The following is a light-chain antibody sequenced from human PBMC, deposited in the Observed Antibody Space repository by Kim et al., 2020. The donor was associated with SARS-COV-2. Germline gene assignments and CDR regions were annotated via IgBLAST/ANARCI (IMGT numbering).Light chain of an antibody. CDR1: KIGDKS. CDR3: RVWDSSSDHVV. Sequence: SYELTQPPSVSMAPGETASITCGGNKIGDKSVHWNQQKPGQAPVLVIYLDTDRPSGIPERFSGSNSGNTAALTISRVEAGDEADYYCRVWDSSSDHVVFGGGTKLTVL. V-gene: IGLV3-21*04. J-gene: IGLJ2*01. CDR2: LDT.